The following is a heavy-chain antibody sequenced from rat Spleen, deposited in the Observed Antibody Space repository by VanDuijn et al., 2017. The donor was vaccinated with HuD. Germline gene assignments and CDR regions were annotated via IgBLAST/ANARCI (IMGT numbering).Heavy chain of an antibody. Sequence: EVQLVESGGGLVQPGRSMKLSCVASGFTFSRYWMYWVRQAPGKGLEWVSSISNDGGTTYYPDSVKGRFTISRDNAKSTLYLQMDSLRSEDTATYYCAKSRSSVMDAWGQGASVTVSS. CDR2: ISNDGGTT. V-gene: IGHV5-58*01. J-gene: IGHJ4*01. D-gene: IGHD2-7*01. CDR1: GFTFSRYW. CDR3: AKSRSSVMDA.